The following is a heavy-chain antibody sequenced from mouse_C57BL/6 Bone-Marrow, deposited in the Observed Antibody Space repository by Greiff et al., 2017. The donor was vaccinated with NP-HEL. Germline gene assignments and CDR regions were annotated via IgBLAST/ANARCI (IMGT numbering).Heavy chain of an antibody. V-gene: IGHV1-55*01. J-gene: IGHJ2*01. Sequence: QVHVKQPGAELVKPGASVKMSCKASGYTFTSYWITWVKQRPGQGLEWIGDIYPGSGSTNYNEKFKSKATLTVDTSSSTAYMQLSSLTSEDSAVYYCASKRIYYGNPFDYWGQGTTLTVSS. CDR3: ASKRIYYGNPFDY. CDR1: GYTFTSYW. CDR2: IYPGSGST. D-gene: IGHD2-1*01.